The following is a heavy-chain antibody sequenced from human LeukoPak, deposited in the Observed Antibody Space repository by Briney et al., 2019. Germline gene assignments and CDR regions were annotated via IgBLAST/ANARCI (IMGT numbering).Heavy chain of an antibody. D-gene: IGHD3-10*01. Sequence: GGSLRLSCAASGFTFSNAWMSWVRQAPGKGLEWVGRIKSKTDGGTTDYAAPVKGRFTISRDDSKNTLYLQMDSLKTEDTAVYYCTTRGYYYGSGSYYNVVVRGQEVWGQGTLVTVSS. CDR2: IKSKTDGGTT. CDR1: GFTFSNAW. V-gene: IGHV3-15*01. J-gene: IGHJ4*02. CDR3: TTRGYYYGSGSYYNVVVRGQEV.